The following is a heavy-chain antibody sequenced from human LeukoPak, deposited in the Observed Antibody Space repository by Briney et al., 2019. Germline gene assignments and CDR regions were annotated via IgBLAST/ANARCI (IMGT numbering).Heavy chain of an antibody. CDR2: IWYDGGNK. Sequence: PGGSLRLSCAASGFSFSSYGMHWVRQAPGKGLEWVAVIWYDGGNKYYADSVKGRFTISRDNSKNTLYLQMNSLRAEDTAVYYCARAKYDSSGYYYVNWFDPWGQGTLVTVSS. CDR3: ARAKYDSSGYYYVNWFDP. J-gene: IGHJ5*02. CDR1: GFSFSSYG. D-gene: IGHD3-22*01. V-gene: IGHV3-33*01.